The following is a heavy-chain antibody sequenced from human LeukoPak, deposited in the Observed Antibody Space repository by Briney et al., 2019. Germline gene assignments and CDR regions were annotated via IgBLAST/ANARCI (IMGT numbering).Heavy chain of an antibody. J-gene: IGHJ4*02. CDR1: GYTFTSYG. Sequence: EASVKVSCKASGYTFTSYGISWVRQAPGQGLEWMGWISAYNGNTNYAQKLQGRVTMTTDTSTSTAYMELRSLRSDDTAVYYCARDLTLYSSSSTTADYWGQGTLVTVSS. CDR2: ISAYNGNT. V-gene: IGHV1-18*01. D-gene: IGHD6-6*01. CDR3: ARDLTLYSSSSTTADY.